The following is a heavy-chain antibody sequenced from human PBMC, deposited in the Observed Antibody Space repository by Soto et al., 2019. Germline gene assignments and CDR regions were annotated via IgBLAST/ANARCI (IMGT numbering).Heavy chain of an antibody. V-gene: IGHV3-23*01. CDR1: GFTFNNYA. CDR2: ISGNGIST. D-gene: IGHD3-10*01. Sequence: EVQLLESGGGLIQPGGSLRLSCAASGFTFNNYAMSWVRQAPGKGLEWFSAISGNGISTYYADSVRGRFTISRDNSENTLFLQMNRLRADDTAVYYCTRDAISMVRGTDNWFDPWGQGTLVTVSS. CDR3: TRDAISMVRGTDNWFDP. J-gene: IGHJ5*02.